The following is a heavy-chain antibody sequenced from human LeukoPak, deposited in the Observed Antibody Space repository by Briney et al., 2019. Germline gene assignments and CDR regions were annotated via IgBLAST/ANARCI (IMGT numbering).Heavy chain of an antibody. Sequence: GGSLRLSCAAPGFTFRSYGMHWVRQAPGKGLEWVAVIWYDGSNKYYADSVKGRFTISRDNSKNTLYLQMNSLRAEDTAVYYCARQTDSSGWYNFDYWGQGTLVTVSS. J-gene: IGHJ4*02. CDR1: GFTFRSYG. D-gene: IGHD6-19*01. CDR2: IWYDGSNK. CDR3: ARQTDSSGWYNFDY. V-gene: IGHV3-33*01.